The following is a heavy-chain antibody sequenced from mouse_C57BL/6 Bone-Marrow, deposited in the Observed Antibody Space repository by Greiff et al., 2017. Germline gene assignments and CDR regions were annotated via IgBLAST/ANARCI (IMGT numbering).Heavy chain of an antibody. CDR1: GYTFTSYG. D-gene: IGHD2-3*01. V-gene: IGHV1-81*01. CDR2: IYPRSGNT. J-gene: IGHJ4*01. CDR3: ARWLTGAMDY. Sequence: LVESGPELVKPGASVKLSCKASGYTFTSYGISWVKQRTGQGLEWIGEIYPRSGNTYYNEKFKGKATLTADKSSSTAYMELRSLTSEDSAVYFCARWLTGAMDYWGQGTSVTVSS.